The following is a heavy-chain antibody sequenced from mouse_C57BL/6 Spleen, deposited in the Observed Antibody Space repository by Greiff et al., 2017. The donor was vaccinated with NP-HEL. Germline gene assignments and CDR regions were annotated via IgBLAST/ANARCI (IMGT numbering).Heavy chain of an antibody. Sequence: VQLQQSGAELVRPGASVTLSCKASGYTFTDYEMHWVKQTPVPGLEWIGAIDPETGGTAYNQKFKGKAILTADKSSSTAYMELRSLTSEDSAVYYCTSYDYGSLYAMDYWGQGTSVTVAS. V-gene: IGHV1-15*01. CDR1: GYTFTDYE. CDR2: IDPETGGT. D-gene: IGHD1-1*01. J-gene: IGHJ4*01. CDR3: TSYDYGSLYAMDY.